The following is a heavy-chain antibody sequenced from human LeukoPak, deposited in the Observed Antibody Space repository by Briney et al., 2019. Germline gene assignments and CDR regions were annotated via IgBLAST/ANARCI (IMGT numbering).Heavy chain of an antibody. CDR1: GFTFSSYW. Sequence: GGSLRLSCAASGFTFSSYWMHWVRQAPGKGLVWVSRISSDGTSTSYADSVKGRFTISRDNAKNTLDLQMNSLRAEDTAVYHCTRVHYGDYVDYWGQGTLVTVSS. CDR2: ISSDGTST. D-gene: IGHD4-17*01. J-gene: IGHJ4*02. CDR3: TRVHYGDYVDY. V-gene: IGHV3-74*01.